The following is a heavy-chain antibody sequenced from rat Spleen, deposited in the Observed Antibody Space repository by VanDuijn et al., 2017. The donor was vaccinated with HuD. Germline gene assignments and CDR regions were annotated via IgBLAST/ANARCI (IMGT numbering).Heavy chain of an antibody. CDR1: GFTFSDYY. V-gene: IGHV5-25*01. J-gene: IGHJ4*01. CDR2: ISTSGGST. D-gene: IGHD1-11*01. CDR3: ARHYGGYSEYVMDA. Sequence: EVQLVESGGGLVQPGRSLKLSCAASGFTFSDYYMAWVRQAPTKGLEWVASISTSGGSTYYRDSVKGRFTVSRDNAKSTLYLQMDSLRSEDTATYYCARHYGGYSEYVMDAWGQGSSVTVSS.